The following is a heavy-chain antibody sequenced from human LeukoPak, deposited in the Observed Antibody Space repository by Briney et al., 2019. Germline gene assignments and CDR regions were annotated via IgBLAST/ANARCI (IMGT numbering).Heavy chain of an antibody. CDR2: FGSGGSTI. CDR1: GFPSGATT. Sequence: GGPLRPSVAAPGFPSGATTLGGTRRAPGKGLGWVSYFGSGGSTIYYADSVKGRFTISRDNAKNSLYLQMNSLRAEDTAVYYCARVRCSGGSCYSFYYYGMDVWGQGTTVTVSS. J-gene: IGHJ6*02. D-gene: IGHD2-15*01. V-gene: IGHV3-11*01. CDR3: ARVRCSGGSCYSFYYYGMDV.